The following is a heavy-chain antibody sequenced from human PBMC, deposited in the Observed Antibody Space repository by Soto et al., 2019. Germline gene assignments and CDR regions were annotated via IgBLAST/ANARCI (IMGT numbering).Heavy chain of an antibody. CDR2: NSASGSYS. J-gene: IGHJ4*02. Sequence: PGGSLRLSCIASGFKFSDYAMSWVRQAPGKGLEWVSGNSASGSYSYYADSVKGRFTISRDNTKNTLYMQLNSLRAEDTAVYYFAKDGKSSGYYYYLDSWGQGTLVTVSS. D-gene: IGHD3-22*01. CDR3: AKDGKSSGYYYYLDS. CDR1: GFKFSDYA. V-gene: IGHV3-23*01.